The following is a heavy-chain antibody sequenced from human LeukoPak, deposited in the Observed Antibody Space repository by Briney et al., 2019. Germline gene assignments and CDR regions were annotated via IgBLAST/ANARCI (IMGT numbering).Heavy chain of an antibody. CDR1: RYTLTGYY. V-gene: IGHV1-2*02. Sequence: ASVKVSCKASRYTLTGYYFHWVRQAPGQGLEWMGWINPNSGGTNYAQKFQGRVTMTRDTSISTAYMELSRLRSDDTAVYYCARERIGYYDSSGYAFDIWGQGTMVTVSS. CDR3: ARERIGYYDSSGYAFDI. CDR2: INPNSGGT. D-gene: IGHD3-22*01. J-gene: IGHJ3*02.